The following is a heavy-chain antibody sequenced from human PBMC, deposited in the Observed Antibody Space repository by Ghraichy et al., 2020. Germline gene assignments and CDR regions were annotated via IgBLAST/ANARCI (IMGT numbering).Heavy chain of an antibody. J-gene: IGHJ4*02. D-gene: IGHD6-13*01. Sequence: SETLSLTCTVSGGSISSSSYYWGWIRQPPGKGLEWIGSIYYSGSTYYNPSLKSRVTISVDTSKNQFSLKLSSVTAADTAVYYCARSGEAAAGTFQYYFDYWGQGTLVTVSS. V-gene: IGHV4-39*01. CDR1: GGSISSSSYY. CDR3: ARSGEAAAGTFQYYFDY. CDR2: IYYSGST.